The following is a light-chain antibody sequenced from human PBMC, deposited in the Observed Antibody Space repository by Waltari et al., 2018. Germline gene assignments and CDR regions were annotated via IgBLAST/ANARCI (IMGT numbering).Light chain of an antibody. V-gene: IGLV3-9*01. CDR2: RGS. Sequence: YEVTQSLSVSVALGQTAKITCGGDNIGSKNVHWYQQKPGQAPVLVLYRGSNRPSGIPGRFSGSNSGNTATLTISGVQGGDEGDYYCQVWDASSASVVFGGGSQLTVL. CDR3: QVWDASSASVV. CDR1: NIGSKN. J-gene: IGLJ2*01.